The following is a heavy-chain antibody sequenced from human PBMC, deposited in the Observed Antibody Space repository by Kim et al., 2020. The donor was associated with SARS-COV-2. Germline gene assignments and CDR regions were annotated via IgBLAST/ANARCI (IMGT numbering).Heavy chain of an antibody. V-gene: IGHV1-2*02. J-gene: IGHJ6*02. D-gene: IGHD6-13*01. CDR2: INPNSGGT. Sequence: ASVKVSCKASGYTFTGYYMHWVRQAPGQGLEWMGWINPNSGGTNYAQKFQGRVTMTRDTSISTAYMELSRLRSDDTAVYYCARDHRSAMWEDWVAAAGTYYYYYGMDVWGQGTTVTVSS. CDR3: ARDHRSAMWEDWVAAAGTYYYYYGMDV. CDR1: GYTFTGYY.